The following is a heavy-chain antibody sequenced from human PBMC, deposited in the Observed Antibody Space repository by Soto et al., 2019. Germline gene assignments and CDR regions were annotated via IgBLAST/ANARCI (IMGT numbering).Heavy chain of an antibody. Sequence: EVQLVESGGGLVQPGGSLRLSCAASGFTFSSNWMHWVRRVPGRGLVWVSRINTDGRSTSYVDSVKGRFTISRDNAKNTLYLQINSLRVEDTAVYYCARDGEGFWGQGTLVTVSS. CDR1: GFTFSSNW. J-gene: IGHJ4*02. D-gene: IGHD2-21*01. V-gene: IGHV3-74*01. CDR2: INTDGRST. CDR3: ARDGEGF.